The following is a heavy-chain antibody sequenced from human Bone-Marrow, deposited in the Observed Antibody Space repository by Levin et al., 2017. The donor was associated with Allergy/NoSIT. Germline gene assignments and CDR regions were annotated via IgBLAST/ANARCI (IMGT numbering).Heavy chain of an antibody. CDR3: ARHRSGYYYYYGMDV. D-gene: IGHD3-3*01. CDR1: DGSISSDS. CDR2: IYNSGNI. Sequence: ESLKISCTVSDGSISSDSWTWIRQPPGMRLEWIGYIYNSGNINYNPSLRSRVTITGDTSKNQFSLKLSSVTAADTAVYYCARHRSGYYYYYGMDVWGQGTTVTVSS. V-gene: IGHV4-59*08. J-gene: IGHJ6*02.